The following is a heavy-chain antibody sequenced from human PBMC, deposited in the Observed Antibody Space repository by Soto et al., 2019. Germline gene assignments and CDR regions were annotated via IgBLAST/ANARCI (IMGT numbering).Heavy chain of an antibody. Sequence: QVPLVQSGAEVKKPGASVKVSCKASGYTFTGYYMHWVRQAPGQGLEWMGWINPNSGGTNYAQKFQGRGTMTRDTSISTAYMELSRLRSDDTAVYYCARGSSKSGYYGSGSLRRPPPPFDYWGQGTLVTVSS. D-gene: IGHD3-10*01. CDR3: ARGSSKSGYYGSGSLRRPPPPFDY. V-gene: IGHV1-2*02. CDR2: INPNSGGT. J-gene: IGHJ4*02. CDR1: GYTFTGYY.